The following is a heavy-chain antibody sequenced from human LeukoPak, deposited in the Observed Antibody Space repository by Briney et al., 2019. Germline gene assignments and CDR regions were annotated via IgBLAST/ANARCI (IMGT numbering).Heavy chain of an antibody. CDR1: GFTFSSYS. CDR2: ISSSSSII. D-gene: IGHD3-22*01. V-gene: IGHV3-48*04. CDR3: ARDYYFDSSGYPIDY. Sequence: PGGSLRLSCAASGFTFSSYSMSWVRQAPGKGLESVSYISSSSSIIYYADSVKGRFTISRGNAKNSLYLQMNSLRAEDTAVYYCARDYYFDSSGYPIDYWGQGTLVTVSS. J-gene: IGHJ4*02.